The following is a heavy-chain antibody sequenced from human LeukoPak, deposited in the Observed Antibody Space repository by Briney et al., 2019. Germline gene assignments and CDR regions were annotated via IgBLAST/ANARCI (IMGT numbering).Heavy chain of an antibody. CDR2: IKQDGSEK. Sequence: PGGSLRLSCAASGFTFSSYWMSWVRQAPGKGLEWVANIKQDGSEKYYVDSVKGRFTISRDNAKNSLYLQMNSLRAEDTAVYYCARDKGYYDSSGYRVDWGQGTLVSVSS. V-gene: IGHV3-7*01. J-gene: IGHJ4*02. D-gene: IGHD3-22*01. CDR1: GFTFSSYW. CDR3: ARDKGYYDSSGYRVD.